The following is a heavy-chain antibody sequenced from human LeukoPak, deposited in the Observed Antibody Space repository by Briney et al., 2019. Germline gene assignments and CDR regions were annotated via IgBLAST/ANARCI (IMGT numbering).Heavy chain of an antibody. D-gene: IGHD3-10*01. CDR3: ARGRMVRGVNFDY. CDR1: GYTFTSYD. J-gene: IGHJ4*02. V-gene: IGHV1-8*01. Sequence: ASVKVSCKASGYTFTSYDINWVRQATGQGLEWMGWMNPNSGNTGYAQKFQGRVTMTRNTSISTAYMELSSLRSEDTAVCYCARGRMVRGVNFDYWGQGTLVTVSS. CDR2: MNPNSGNT.